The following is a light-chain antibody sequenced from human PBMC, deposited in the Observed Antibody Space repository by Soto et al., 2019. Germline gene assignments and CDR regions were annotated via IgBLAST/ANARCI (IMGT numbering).Light chain of an antibody. V-gene: IGKV1-27*01. Sequence: DIQMTQSPSSLSASVVDRVTITCLARQGISNYLAWYQQKPGKVPKLLIYVSSTLQSGVPSRFSGRGYETDFTHTISRPQPEDVSTYYCQKYNNAQWTFGQGTKVEI. CDR3: QKYNNAQWT. CDR2: VSS. J-gene: IGKJ1*01. CDR1: QGISNY.